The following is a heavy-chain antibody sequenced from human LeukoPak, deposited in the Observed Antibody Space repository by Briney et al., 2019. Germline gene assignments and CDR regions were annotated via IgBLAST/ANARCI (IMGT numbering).Heavy chain of an antibody. J-gene: IGHJ6*03. CDR3: ARSGGSRISRVEWGPEGPVSDYYYYYMDV. V-gene: IGHV1-18*01. CDR1: GYTFTSYG. CDR2: ISAYNGNT. Sequence: ASEKVSCKASGYTFTSYGISWVRQAPGQGLEWMGWISAYNGNTNYAQKLQGRVTMTTDTSTSTAYMELRSLRSDDTAVYYCARSGGSRISRVEWGPEGPVSDYYYYYMDVWGKGTTVTVSS. D-gene: IGHD1-26*01.